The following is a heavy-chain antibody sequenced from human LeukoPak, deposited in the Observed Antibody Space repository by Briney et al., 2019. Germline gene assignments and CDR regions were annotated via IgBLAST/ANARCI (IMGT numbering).Heavy chain of an antibody. V-gene: IGHV1-2*02. J-gene: IGHJ4*02. CDR1: GYTFTGYY. D-gene: IGHD3-22*01. CDR2: INSNSGGT. CDR3: ARDRAPYYYDSSAYYFDY. Sequence: ASVKVSCKASGYTFTGYYMHWVRQAPGQGLEWMGWINSNSGGTNYAQKFQGRVTMTRDTSISTAYMELSRLRSDDTAVYYCARDRAPYYYDSSAYYFDYWGQGTLVTVSS.